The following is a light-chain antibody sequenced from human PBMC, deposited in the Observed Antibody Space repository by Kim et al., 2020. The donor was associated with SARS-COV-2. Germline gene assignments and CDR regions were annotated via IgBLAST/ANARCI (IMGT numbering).Light chain of an antibody. J-gene: IGKJ1*01. Sequence: SPCVGDSVTFTCQASPDSSNYVNWYQQQPGKAPQLLIDEASNLETGVQSRCSGSASRTVFTFTISILHPEDIATYYCHQYDNLRTFGQGTKVDIK. CDR2: EAS. V-gene: IGKV1-33*01. CDR3: HQYDNLRT. CDR1: PDSSNY.